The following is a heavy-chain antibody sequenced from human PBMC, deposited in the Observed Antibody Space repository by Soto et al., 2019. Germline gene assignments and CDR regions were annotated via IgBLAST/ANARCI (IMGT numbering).Heavy chain of an antibody. D-gene: IGHD2-8*02. CDR3: ARIRGTTYCVSGICSGEYSYHQYGKYV. CDR1: GFSLSTTGMC. J-gene: IGHJ6*02. Sequence: SCPTLVNPTQTLTLTCTFSGFSLSTTGMCVTWIRQPPGKALEWLARIDGDDATYYSTSLKPRLTISKDTSTNQVVLTMTNMDTVVTATYYCARIRGTTYCVSGICSGEYSYHQYGKYVWGQGTTITVSS. CDR2: IDGDDAT. V-gene: IGHV2-70*11.